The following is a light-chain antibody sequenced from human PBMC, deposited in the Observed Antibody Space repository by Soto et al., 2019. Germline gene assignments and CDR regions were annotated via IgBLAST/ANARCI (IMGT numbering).Light chain of an antibody. Sequence: EIVXTXXXXTXSLSXGXXXTXSCXAXXXVXXYLAWYQQKPGQAPRLLMYDASSRATGIPARFSGSGSGTDFTLTISSLEPEDFAVYYCQQRSNWPSTFGGGTKVEI. V-gene: IGKV3-11*01. CDR2: DAS. CDR1: XXVXXY. CDR3: QQRSNWPST. J-gene: IGKJ4*01.